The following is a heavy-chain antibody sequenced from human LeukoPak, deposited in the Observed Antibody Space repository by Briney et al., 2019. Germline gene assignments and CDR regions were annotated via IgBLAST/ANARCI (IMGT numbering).Heavy chain of an antibody. D-gene: IGHD4/OR15-4a*01. V-gene: IGHV3-33*08. J-gene: IGHJ4*02. CDR3: ARRAGAYSHPYDY. Sequence: PGGALRLSCAASGFTFSSYWMTWVRQAPGKGLEWVAFIRYDGSNKYYADSVKGRFTISIDNSKNTLYLQMNSLRAEDTAVYYCARRAGAYSHPYDYWGQGTLVTVSS. CDR2: IRYDGSNK. CDR1: GFTFSSYW.